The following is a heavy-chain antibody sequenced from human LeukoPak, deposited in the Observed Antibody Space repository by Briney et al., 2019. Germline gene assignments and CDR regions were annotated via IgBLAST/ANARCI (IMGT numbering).Heavy chain of an antibody. D-gene: IGHD6-13*01. CDR2: IYYSGST. V-gene: IGHV4-59*01. CDR3: ARAGSIAAAGMQGAFDI. J-gene: IGHJ3*02. Sequence: PSETLSLTCTVSGGSISSYYWSWIRQPPGKGLEWIGYIYYSGSTNYNPSLKSRVTISVDTSKNQFSLKLSSVTAADTAVYCCARAGSIAAAGMQGAFDIWGQGTMVTVSS. CDR1: GGSISSYY.